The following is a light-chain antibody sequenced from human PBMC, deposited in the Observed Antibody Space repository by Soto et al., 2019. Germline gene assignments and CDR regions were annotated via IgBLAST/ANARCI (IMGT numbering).Light chain of an antibody. CDR2: GAS. CDR1: QSISAN. CDR3: QQYNNWPRP. J-gene: IGKJ1*01. Sequence: EIGMTQSPATLSVSPGDRATLSCRARQSISANLAWYQQKPGQTPRLLIYGASTRASGVPAKFSGSGSGTEFTLTISSLQSEDFAVYYCQQYNNWPRPFGQGTKVEIK. V-gene: IGKV3-15*01.